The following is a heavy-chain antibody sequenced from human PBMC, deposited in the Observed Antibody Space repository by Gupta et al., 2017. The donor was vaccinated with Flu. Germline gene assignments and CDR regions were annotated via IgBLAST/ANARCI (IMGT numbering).Heavy chain of an antibody. CDR2: IFSNDEK. D-gene: IGHD3-16*01. CDR3: ARTLYYDYVWGRPLNWFDP. V-gene: IGHV2-26*01. J-gene: IGHJ5*02. CDR1: GFSLSNARMG. Sequence: QVTLKESGPVLVKPTETLTLTCTVSGFSLSNARMGVSWIRQPPGKALEWLAHIFSNDEKSYSTSLKSRLTISKDTSKSQVVLTMTNMDPVDTATYYCARTLYYDYVWGRPLNWFDPWGQGTLVTVSS.